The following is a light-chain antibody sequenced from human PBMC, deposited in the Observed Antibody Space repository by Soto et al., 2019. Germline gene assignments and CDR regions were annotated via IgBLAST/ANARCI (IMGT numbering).Light chain of an antibody. CDR2: EVS. CDR1: SSDVGGYNY. J-gene: IGLJ1*01. V-gene: IGLV2-14*01. CDR3: SSFTSISTYV. Sequence: QSALTQPASVSGPPGQSITISCTGTSSDVGGYNYVSWYQQHPGKAPKLMIYEVSNRPSGVSNRFSGSKSGNTASLTISGLQAEDEADYYCSSFTSISTYVFGTGTKVTVL.